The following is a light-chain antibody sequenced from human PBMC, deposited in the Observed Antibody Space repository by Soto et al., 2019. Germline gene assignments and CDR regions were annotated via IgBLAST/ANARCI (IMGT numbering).Light chain of an antibody. CDR2: GNN. Sequence: QSVLTQPPSVSGAPGQRVTISCTGSSSNIGAGYDVHWYQQLPGTAPRVLIYGNNNRPSGVPDRFSGSKSGTSASLAITGLQAEDEADYYCQSYDSSLSVYVFGTGTRSPS. V-gene: IGLV1-40*01. J-gene: IGLJ1*01. CDR3: QSYDSSLSVYV. CDR1: SSNIGAGYD.